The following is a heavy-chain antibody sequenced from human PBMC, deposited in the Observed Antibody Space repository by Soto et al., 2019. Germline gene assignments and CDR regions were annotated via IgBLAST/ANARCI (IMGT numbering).Heavy chain of an antibody. D-gene: IGHD3-3*01. CDR1: GGSISSNSHY. CDR2: IYYNGFT. J-gene: IGHJ4*02. CDR3: ARQDDFWSGYNTFDS. Sequence: QLQLQESGPGLVKPSETLSLSCSVSGGSISSNSHYWAWLRQPPGKGLEWIGSIYYNGFTYYSPSIKSRLTISVDTYKNQFSLKLLSVTPADTAVYYCARQDDFWSGYNTFDSWGQGTLVTVSS. V-gene: IGHV4-39*01.